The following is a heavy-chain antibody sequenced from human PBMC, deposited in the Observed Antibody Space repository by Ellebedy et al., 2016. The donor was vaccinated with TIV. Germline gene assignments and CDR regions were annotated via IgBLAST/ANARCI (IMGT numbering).Heavy chain of an antibody. CDR1: GGSISSSSHY. CDR2: IHYRGST. CDR3: SAAYGRVTPAY. J-gene: IGHJ4*02. D-gene: IGHD4-17*01. Sequence: MPSETLSLTCTVSGGSISSSSHYWGWIRQPPGKGLEWIGCIHYRGSTYYNPSLTSRVTILVDTSQSQFSLRLRSVTAADTAVYYCSAAYGRVTPAYWGQGTLVTVSS. V-gene: IGHV4-39*07.